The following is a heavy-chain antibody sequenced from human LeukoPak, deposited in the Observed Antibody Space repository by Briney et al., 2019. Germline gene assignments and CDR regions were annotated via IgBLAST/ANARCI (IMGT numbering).Heavy chain of an antibody. Sequence: ASVKVSCKASGYTFTSYYMHWVRQAPGQGLEWMGIINPSGGSTSYAQKFQGRVTMTRDTSTSTVYMELGSLRSEDTAVYYCARVTSSLWASDIWGQGTMVTVSS. D-gene: IGHD6-13*01. CDR2: INPSGGST. CDR3: ARVTSSLWASDI. CDR1: GYTFTSYY. V-gene: IGHV1-46*01. J-gene: IGHJ3*02.